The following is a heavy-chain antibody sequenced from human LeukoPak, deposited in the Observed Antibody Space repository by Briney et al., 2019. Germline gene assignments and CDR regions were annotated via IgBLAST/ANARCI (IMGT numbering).Heavy chain of an antibody. CDR3: AGGTIPAAHRGYGY. J-gene: IGHJ4*02. D-gene: IGHD3-3*01. Sequence: ASVKVSCKASGYTFTSYDINWVRQATGQGLEWMGWMNPNSGNTGYAQKFQGRVTMTRNTSISTAYMELSSLRSEDTAVYYCAGGTIPAAHRGYGYWGQGTLVTVSS. CDR2: MNPNSGNT. V-gene: IGHV1-8*01. CDR1: GYTFTSYD.